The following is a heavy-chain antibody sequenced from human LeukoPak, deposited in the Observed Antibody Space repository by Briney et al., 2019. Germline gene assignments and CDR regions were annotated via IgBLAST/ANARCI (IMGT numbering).Heavy chain of an antibody. CDR3: ARDRSQGYFDY. V-gene: IGHV3-30*04. CDR2: ISYDGSNK. Sequence: GGSLRLSCAASGFTFSSYAMHWVRQAPGKGLEWVSVISYDGSNKYYADSVKGRFTISRDNSKNTLYLQMNSLRAEDTAVYYCARDRSQGYFDYWGQGTLVTVSS. J-gene: IGHJ4*02. CDR1: GFTFSSYA.